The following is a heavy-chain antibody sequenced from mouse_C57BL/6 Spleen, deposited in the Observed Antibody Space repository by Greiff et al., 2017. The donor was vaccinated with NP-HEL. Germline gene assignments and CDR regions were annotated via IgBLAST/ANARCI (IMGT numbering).Heavy chain of an antibody. J-gene: IGHJ2*01. CDR3: ARSRPYDPFDY. Sequence: VQLQQSGPELVKPGASVKISCKASGYAFSSSWMNWVKQRPGKGLEWIGRIYPGDGDTNYNGKFKGKATLTADKSSSTAYMQLSSLTSEDSAVYFCARSRPYDPFDYWGQGTTLTVSS. CDR2: IYPGDGDT. D-gene: IGHD2-3*01. V-gene: IGHV1-82*01. CDR1: GYAFSSSW.